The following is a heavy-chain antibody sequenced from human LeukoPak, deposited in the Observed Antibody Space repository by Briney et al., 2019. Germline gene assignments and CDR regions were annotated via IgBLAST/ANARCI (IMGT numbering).Heavy chain of an antibody. CDR3: ASEFREDHSGSQYFQH. D-gene: IGHD5-12*01. V-gene: IGHV3-30*04. Sequence: GGSLRLPCAASGFSFSSYAMHWVRQAPGKGLEWVAFMSYDGNEKHYADSVKGRFTISRDNSKNTLYLQMNSLRAEDTAVYFCASEFREDHSGSQYFQHWGQGTLVSVSS. J-gene: IGHJ1*01. CDR1: GFSFSSYA. CDR2: MSYDGNEK.